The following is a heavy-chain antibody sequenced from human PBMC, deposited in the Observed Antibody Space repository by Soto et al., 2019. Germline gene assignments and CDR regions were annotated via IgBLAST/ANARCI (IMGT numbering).Heavy chain of an antibody. Sequence: QVQLVGSGGGVAQPGRSLGLSCEAPGFTFSSYAMHWVRQAPGKGREWGAVISYDGSNKYYADSVKGRFTISRDNSKNTLYLQMNSLRAEDTAVYYCARDPYYYDSSPPGGFDYWGQGTLVTVSS. CDR2: ISYDGSNK. D-gene: IGHD3-22*01. V-gene: IGHV3-30-3*01. J-gene: IGHJ4*02. CDR3: ARDPYYYDSSPPGGFDY. CDR1: GFTFSSYA.